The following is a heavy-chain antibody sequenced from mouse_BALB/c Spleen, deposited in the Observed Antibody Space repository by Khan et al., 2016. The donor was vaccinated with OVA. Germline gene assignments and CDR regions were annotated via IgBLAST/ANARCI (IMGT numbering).Heavy chain of an antibody. V-gene: IGHV1S136*01. D-gene: IGHD1-1*01. J-gene: IGHJ3*01. CDR1: GYTFTNYI. CDR2: FTPYNDGP. CDR3: ARDYGSSFWFAY. Sequence: EVQLQQSGPELVKPGASVKMSCKASGYTFTNYIIHWVKQKPGQGLEWIGYFTPYNDGPKYNEKFKGKATLTSDRSSSTAYMELSGLTSEDSAVYYCARDYGSSFWFAYWCQGTLVTVSA.